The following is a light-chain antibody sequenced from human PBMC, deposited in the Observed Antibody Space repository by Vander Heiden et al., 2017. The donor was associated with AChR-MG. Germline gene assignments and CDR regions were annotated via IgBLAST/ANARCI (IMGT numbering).Light chain of an antibody. V-gene: IGKV1-9*01. CDR1: EGISRN. CDR3: QQHNNYPAT. J-gene: IGKJ4*01. CDR2: TAS. Sequence: IQLTQSPSSLSASVGDRVTITCRASEGISRNLAWYQQKPGKAPNLLIYTASTLQSGVPSRFSGSGFGTDFTLTISSLQPEDFATYYCQQHNNYPATFGGVTKVEIK.